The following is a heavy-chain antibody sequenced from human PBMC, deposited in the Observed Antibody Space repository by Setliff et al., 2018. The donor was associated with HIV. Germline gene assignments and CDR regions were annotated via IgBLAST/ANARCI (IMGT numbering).Heavy chain of an antibody. V-gene: IGHV1-46*01. CDR2: INPSTGGA. CDR3: ARDQRETAARWDAFAI. J-gene: IGHJ3*02. CDR1: GYTLTSYY. D-gene: IGHD5-18*01. Sequence: ASVKVSCKASGYTLTSYYIHWVRQVPGQGLEWMGVINPSTGGAIFAQKFQGRVTMTTDTPTSTASMQLSSLTSEDTAVYYCARDQRETAARWDAFAIWGQGTLVTVSS.